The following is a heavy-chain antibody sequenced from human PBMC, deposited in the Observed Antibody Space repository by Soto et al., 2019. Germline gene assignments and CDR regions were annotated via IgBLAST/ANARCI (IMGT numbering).Heavy chain of an antibody. CDR3: ARVGGPYGFXY. CDR2: IYYSGST. D-gene: IGHD4-17*01. J-gene: IGHJ4*02. CDR1: GGSILSYY. Sequence: PSETLCLTCTVPGGSILSYYWSWIRQPPGKGLEWIGDIYYSGSTNYNPALKSRVTISVDTSKNQFSLKLSSVTAADTAVYYCARVGGPYGFXYWGQGTLVXVSS. V-gene: IGHV4-59*01.